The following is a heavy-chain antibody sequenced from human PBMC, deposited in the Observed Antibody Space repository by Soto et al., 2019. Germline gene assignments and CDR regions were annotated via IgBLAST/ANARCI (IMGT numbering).Heavy chain of an antibody. CDR3: ARSEEDSDYYYYGMDV. Sequence: TLSLTCVGSGDTVSSNSVAWNWVRQSPSRGLEWLGGTYYRSRWYSDYAVSVRSRIDINADTSKNQVSLQLNSVTPEDTAVYYCARSEEDSDYYYYGMDVWGQGTTVTVSS. V-gene: IGHV6-1*01. CDR1: GDTVSSNSVA. J-gene: IGHJ6*02. CDR2: TYYRSRWYS. D-gene: IGHD2-15*01.